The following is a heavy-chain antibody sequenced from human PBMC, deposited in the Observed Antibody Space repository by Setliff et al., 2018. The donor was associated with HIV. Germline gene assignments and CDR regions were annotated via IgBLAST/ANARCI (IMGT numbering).Heavy chain of an antibody. CDR2: FIPILDIT. V-gene: IGHV1-69*10. CDR1: GYTFTSYA. CDR3: AGPRGDEAFDI. D-gene: IGHD3-10*01. J-gene: IGHJ3*02. Sequence: GSSVKVSCKASGYTFTSYAMHWVRQAPGQGLEWMGQFIPILDITNYAQKFQGRVTITADKSTNTMYMEMTSLTSEDTAVYYCAGPRGDEAFDIWGQGTMVTVSS.